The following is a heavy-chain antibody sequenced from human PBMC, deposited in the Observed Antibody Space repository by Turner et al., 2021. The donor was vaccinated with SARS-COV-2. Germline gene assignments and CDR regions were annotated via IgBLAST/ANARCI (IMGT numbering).Heavy chain of an antibody. CDR2: ISSSSSYI. V-gene: IGHV3-21*06. Sequence: EAQLVESGGGLVKPGGSLGVACAASGFTFSSYGMNWVRQAPGKGLEWVSSISSSSSYIYYADSLKGRFTISRNNAKNSVYLQMNSLRAEDTAVYYCAREKPGFDSSGYYPDAFDIWGQGTMVTVSS. D-gene: IGHD3-22*01. CDR3: AREKPGFDSSGYYPDAFDI. CDR1: GFTFSSYG. J-gene: IGHJ3*02.